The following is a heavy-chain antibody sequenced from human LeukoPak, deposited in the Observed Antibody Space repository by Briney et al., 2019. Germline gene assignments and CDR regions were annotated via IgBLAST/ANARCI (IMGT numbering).Heavy chain of an antibody. J-gene: IGHJ4*02. CDR3: AREGDCGGDCSPYFDY. CDR2: IYYSGST. V-gene: IGHV4-61*01. D-gene: IGHD2-21*02. CDR1: GYSISSGYY. Sequence: SETLSLTCTVSGYSISSGYYWGWIRQPPGKGLEWIGYIYYSGSTNYNPSLKSRVTISVDTSKNQFSLKLSSVTAADTAAYYCAREGDCGGDCSPYFDYWGQGTLVTVSS.